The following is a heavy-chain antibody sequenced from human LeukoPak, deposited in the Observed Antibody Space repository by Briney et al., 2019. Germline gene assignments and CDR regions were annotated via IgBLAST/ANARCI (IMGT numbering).Heavy chain of an antibody. J-gene: IGHJ4*02. CDR2: IYYSGST. D-gene: IGHD2-15*01. CDR3: AREDCSGGSCYGY. V-gene: IGHV4-30-4*01. Sequence: SWIRQPPGKGLEWIGYIYYSGSTYYNPSLKSRVTISVDTSKNQFSLKLSSVTAADTAVYYCAREDCSGGSCYGYWGQGTLVTVSS.